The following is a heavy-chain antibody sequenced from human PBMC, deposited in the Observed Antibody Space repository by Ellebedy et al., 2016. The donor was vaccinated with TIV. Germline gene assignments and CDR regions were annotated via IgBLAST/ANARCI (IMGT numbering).Heavy chain of an antibody. D-gene: IGHD1-1*01. V-gene: IGHV3-74*01. CDR3: ARDRTDYLDY. CDR1: GFTFSNYW. Sequence: GGSLRLSXTASGFTFSNYWMHWVRQVPGKGLVWVSSISSDGSTTGYADSVRGRFTVSRDNARNTLFLQMNSLEAEDTAVYYCARDRTDYLDYWGLGTLVTVSS. CDR2: ISSDGSTT. J-gene: IGHJ4*02.